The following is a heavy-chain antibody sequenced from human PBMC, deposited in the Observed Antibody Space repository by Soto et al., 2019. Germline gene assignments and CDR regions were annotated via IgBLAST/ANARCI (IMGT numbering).Heavy chain of an antibody. CDR1: GFTFSSYS. Sequence: EVQLVESGGGLVKPGGSLRLSCAASGFTFSSYSMNWVRQAPGKGLEWVSSISSSSSYIYYADSVKGRFTISRDNAKNSLYMQMNSLRAEDEAVYYCAVALWPTPDYYYSYGMGVWGQGTTVTVSS. D-gene: IGHD3-10*01. J-gene: IGHJ6*02. CDR3: AVALWPTPDYYYSYGMGV. V-gene: IGHV3-21*01. CDR2: ISSSSSYI.